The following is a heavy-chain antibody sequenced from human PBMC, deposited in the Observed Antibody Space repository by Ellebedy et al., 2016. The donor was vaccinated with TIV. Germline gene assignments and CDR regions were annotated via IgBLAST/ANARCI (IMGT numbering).Heavy chain of an antibody. D-gene: IGHD3-10*01. CDR3: ARNREGFDY. V-gene: IGHV1-46*03. Sequence: ASVKVSXXASGYTFTSYGISWVRQAPGQGLEWMGIINPSGGSTSYAQKFQGRVTMTRDTSTSTVYMELSSLRSEDTAVYYCARNREGFDYWGQGTLVTVSS. J-gene: IGHJ4*02. CDR2: INPSGGST. CDR1: GYTFTSYG.